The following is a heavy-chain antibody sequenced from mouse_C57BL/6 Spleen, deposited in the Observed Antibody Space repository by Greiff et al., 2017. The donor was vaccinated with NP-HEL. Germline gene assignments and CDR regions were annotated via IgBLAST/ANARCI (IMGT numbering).Heavy chain of an antibody. V-gene: IGHV1-18*01. CDR3: ARSRGYYDNDVGYYFDY. J-gene: IGHJ2*01. Sequence: EVQLQQSGPELVKPGASVKIPCKASGYTFTDYNMDWVKQSHGKSLEWIGDINPNNGGTIYNQKFKGKATLTVDKSSSTAYMELRSLTSEDTAVYYCARSRGYYDNDVGYYFDYWGQGTTRTVSS. CDR2: INPNNGGT. CDR1: GYTFTDYN. D-gene: IGHD2-4*01.